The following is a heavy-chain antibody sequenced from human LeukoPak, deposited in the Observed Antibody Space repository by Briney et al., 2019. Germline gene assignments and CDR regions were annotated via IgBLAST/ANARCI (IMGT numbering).Heavy chain of an antibody. CDR1: GGSFSGYY. CDR3: ARGWRAARIAAARLFDY. J-gene: IGHJ4*02. Sequence: PSETLSLTCAVYGGSFSGYYWSWIRQPPGKGLEWIGEINHSGSTNYNPSLKSRVTISVDTSKNQFSLKLSSVTAADTAVYYCARGWRAARIAAARLFDYWGQGTLVTVSS. V-gene: IGHV4-34*01. D-gene: IGHD6-13*01. CDR2: INHSGST.